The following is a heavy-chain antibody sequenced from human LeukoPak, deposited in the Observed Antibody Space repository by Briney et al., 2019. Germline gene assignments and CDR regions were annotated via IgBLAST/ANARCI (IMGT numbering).Heavy chain of an antibody. Sequence: GGSLRLSCTASGFSFSTFWMNWVRQAPGKGLEWVANIKHDGSVKYYVDSVKGRFTISTGNAMQSLYLQMNSLRAEDTAVYYCAGGVSYWGRGTLVTVSS. CDR2: IKHDGSVK. V-gene: IGHV3-7*04. J-gene: IGHJ4*02. CDR3: AGGVSY. CDR1: GFSFSTFW.